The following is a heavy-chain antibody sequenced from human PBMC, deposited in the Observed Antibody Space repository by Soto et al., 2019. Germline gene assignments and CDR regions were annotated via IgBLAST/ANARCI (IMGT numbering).Heavy chain of an antibody. V-gene: IGHV2-5*01. J-gene: IGHJ4*02. CDR1: GFSLSTSGVG. CDR3: AHRPSGWYLFDY. CDR2: IYWNDDK. Sequence: GSGPTLVNPTQTLTLTCTFSGFSLSTSGVGVGWIRQPPGKALEWLALIYWNDDKRYSPSLKSRLTITKDTSKNQVVLTMTNMDPVDTATYYCAHRPSGWYLFDYWGQGTLVTGLL. D-gene: IGHD6-19*01.